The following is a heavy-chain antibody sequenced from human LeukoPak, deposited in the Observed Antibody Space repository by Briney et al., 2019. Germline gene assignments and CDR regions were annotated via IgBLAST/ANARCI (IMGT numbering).Heavy chain of an antibody. CDR2: IYSGGST. CDR3: ARYQWLVGLDY. CDR1: GFTVSSNY. Sequence: GGSLRLSCAASGFTVSSNYMSWVRQAPGKGLEWVSVIYSGGSTYYADSVKGRFTISRDNSKNTLYLQMNSLRAEDTAVYYCARYQWLVGLDYWGQGTLVTVSS. D-gene: IGHD6-19*01. V-gene: IGHV3-66*01. J-gene: IGHJ4*02.